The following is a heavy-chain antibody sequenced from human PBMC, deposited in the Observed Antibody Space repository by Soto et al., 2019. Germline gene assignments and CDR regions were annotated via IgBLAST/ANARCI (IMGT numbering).Heavy chain of an antibody. CDR2: IPQDGVDG. J-gene: IGHJ6*02. CDR3: ARDHLILPAHDFLYGSDV. V-gene: IGHV3-7*03. Sequence: PGGSLRLSCEVSGFTFSMYSMSWVRQSPGKGLEWVAKIPQDGVDGHYADSVKGRFIISRDNGKNSLHLQLNNLRAEDTAVYYCARDHLILPAHDFLYGSDVWGRGATVTVSS. D-gene: IGHD2-21*02. CDR1: GFTFSMYS.